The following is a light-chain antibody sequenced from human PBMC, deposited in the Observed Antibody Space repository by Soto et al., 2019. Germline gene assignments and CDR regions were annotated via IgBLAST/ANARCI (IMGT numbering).Light chain of an antibody. J-gene: IGLJ1*01. V-gene: IGLV2-11*01. CDR3: CSFAGSYTFYV. CDR2: DVS. Sequence: QSALTQPRSVSGSPGQSVTISCTGTSSDVGGYNYVSWYQHHSGKAPKVMIYDVSERPSGVPDRFSGSKSGNTASLTISGLQAEDEADYYCCSFAGSYTFYVFGTGTKVTVL. CDR1: SSDVGGYNY.